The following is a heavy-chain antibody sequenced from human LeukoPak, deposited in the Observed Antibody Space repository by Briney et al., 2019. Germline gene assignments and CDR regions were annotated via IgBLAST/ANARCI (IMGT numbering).Heavy chain of an antibody. V-gene: IGHV3-48*03. D-gene: IGHD3-3*01. CDR1: GFTFSSYE. CDR2: ISSGGSSI. CDR3: ARMGWYYLDY. J-gene: IGHJ4*02. Sequence: PGGSLRPSCAASGFTFSSYEMNWVRQAPGKGLEWVSYISSGGSSIYNADSVKGRFTISRDNAKNSLYLQMNSLRAEDTAVYYCARMGWYYLDYWGQGTLVTVSS.